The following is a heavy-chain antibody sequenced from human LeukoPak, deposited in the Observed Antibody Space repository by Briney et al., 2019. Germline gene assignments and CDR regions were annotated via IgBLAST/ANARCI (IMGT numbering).Heavy chain of an antibody. CDR1: GYTFTTYG. V-gene: IGHV1-18*04. D-gene: IGHD5-18*01. CDR3: AIVDTTVGFDY. Sequence: ASVKVSCKTSGYTFTTYGITWGRQAPGRGPEWMVWISAYNGNTAYAQKFQGRVTVTTDTSTRTASMDLRSLRSDDTAVYYCAIVDTTVGFDYWGQGTLVTVSS. CDR2: ISAYNGNT. J-gene: IGHJ4*02.